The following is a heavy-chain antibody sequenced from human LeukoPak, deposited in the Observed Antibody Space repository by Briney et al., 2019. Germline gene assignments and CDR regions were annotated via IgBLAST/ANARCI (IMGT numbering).Heavy chain of an antibody. Sequence: ASVKVSCKVSGYTLTEFSMHWVRQASGKGLEWMGGFDPEDGETIYAQKFQGRVTMTEDTSTDTAHLELSSLRSEDTAVYYCASSVDLVANYYFDHWGQGTLATVSS. CDR1: GYTLTEFS. CDR3: ASSVDLVANYYFDH. CDR2: FDPEDGET. J-gene: IGHJ4*02. D-gene: IGHD5-12*01. V-gene: IGHV1-24*01.